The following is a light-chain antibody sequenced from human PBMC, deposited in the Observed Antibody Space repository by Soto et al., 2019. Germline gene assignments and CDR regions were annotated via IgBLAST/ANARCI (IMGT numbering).Light chain of an antibody. V-gene: IGLV7-46*01. J-gene: IGLJ2*01. CDR1: TGAVTSGHY. CDR3: LLYYVVAVV. CDR2: NTN. Sequence: QAVVTQEPSLTVPPGGTVTLTCGSSTGAVTSGHYAYWFQQKPGQAPRTLIHNTNKKHSWTPARFSGSLLGGKAALTLSGAQPEDEADYYCLLYYVVAVVFGGGTKLTVL.